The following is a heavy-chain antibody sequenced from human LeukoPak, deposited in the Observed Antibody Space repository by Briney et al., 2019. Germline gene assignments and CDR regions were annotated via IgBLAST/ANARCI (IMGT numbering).Heavy chain of an antibody. CDR2: IYYSGST. Sequence: KSSETLSLTCTVSGGSISSSSYYWGWIRQPPGKGLEWVGSIYYSGSTYYNPSLKSRVTISVDTSKNQFSLKLSSVTAADTAVYYCASSSYDSSGYYYFDYWGQGTLVTVSS. CDR1: GGSISSSSYY. D-gene: IGHD3-22*01. V-gene: IGHV4-39*07. CDR3: ASSSYDSSGYYYFDY. J-gene: IGHJ4*02.